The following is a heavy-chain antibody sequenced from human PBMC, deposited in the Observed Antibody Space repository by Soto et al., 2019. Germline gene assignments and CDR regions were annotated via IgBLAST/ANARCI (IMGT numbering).Heavy chain of an antibody. CDR2: INAGNGNT. CDR3: AILGTYYFDNSDNYFDF. CDR1: GYTLTRYS. D-gene: IGHD3-22*01. J-gene: IGHJ4*02. V-gene: IGHV1-3*05. Sequence: QVQLVQSGAEEMKPGASVKVSCKASGYTLTRYSIHWVRQAPGQRLEWMGWINAGNGNTKFSQKFQGRVTITRDTSAGTSYMELRGLRSEDTAVYYCAILGTYYFDNSDNYFDFWGQGTLVTVSS.